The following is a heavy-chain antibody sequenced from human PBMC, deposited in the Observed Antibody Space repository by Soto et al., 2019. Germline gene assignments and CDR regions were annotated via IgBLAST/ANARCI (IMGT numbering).Heavy chain of an antibody. J-gene: IGHJ6*03. CDR3: SYQSPGALGYYYYMDV. V-gene: IGHV2-5*02. CDR1: GFSLSTSGVG. D-gene: IGHD1-26*01. CDR2: IYWDDDK. Sequence: SGPTLVNPTQTLTLTCTFSGFSLSTSGVGVGWIRQPPGKALEWLALIYWDDDKRYSPSLKSRLTITKDTSKNQVVLTITNMKLFYSATYYCSYQSPGALGYYYYMDVWGKGTTVTVSS.